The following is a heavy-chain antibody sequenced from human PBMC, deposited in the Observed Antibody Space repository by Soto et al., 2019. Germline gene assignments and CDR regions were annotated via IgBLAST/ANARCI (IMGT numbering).Heavy chain of an antibody. CDR2: ISAYNGNT. CDR3: AREFRSRDIAAAGPFDY. D-gene: IGHD6-13*01. V-gene: IGHV1-18*04. CDR1: GYTFTSYG. J-gene: IGHJ4*02. Sequence: ASVKVSCKASGYTFTSYGISWVRQAPGQGLEWMGWISAYNGNTNYAQKLQGRVTMTTDTSMSTAYMELRSLRSDDTAVYYCAREFRSRDIAAAGPFDYWGQGTLVTVSS.